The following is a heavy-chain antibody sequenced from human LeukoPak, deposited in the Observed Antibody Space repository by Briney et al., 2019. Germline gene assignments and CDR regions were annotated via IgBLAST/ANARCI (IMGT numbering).Heavy chain of an antibody. CDR1: GFTLNAYY. D-gene: IGHD3-10*01. CDR2: ISRHGTAI. J-gene: IGHJ4*02. V-gene: IGHV3-74*01. CDR3: ARERMYSGSGSTYPYYDY. Sequence: GGSLRLSCAASGFTLNAYYMHWVRQVPGKGLVWVSRISRHGTAIGYADSVKGRFTISRDNAKNALYLEMNSLRAEDTAEYFCARERMYSGSGSTYPYYDYWGQGTLVTVSS.